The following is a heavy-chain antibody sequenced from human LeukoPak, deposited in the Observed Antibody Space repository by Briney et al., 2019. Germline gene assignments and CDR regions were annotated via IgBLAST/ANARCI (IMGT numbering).Heavy chain of an antibody. CDR2: ISYDGSNK. V-gene: IGHV3-30-3*01. D-gene: IGHD4-23*01. Sequence: PGRSLRLSCAASGFTFSSYAMHWVRQAPGKGLEWVAVISYDGSNKYYADSVKGRFTISRDNSKNTLYLQMNSLRAEDTAVYYCAREGLRWPGAFDIWGQGTMVTVSS. CDR3: AREGLRWPGAFDI. CDR1: GFTFSSYA. J-gene: IGHJ3*02.